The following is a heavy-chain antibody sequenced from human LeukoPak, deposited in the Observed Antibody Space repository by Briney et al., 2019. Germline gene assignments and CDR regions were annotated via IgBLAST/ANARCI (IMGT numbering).Heavy chain of an antibody. J-gene: IGHJ3*02. CDR1: GFTVSNKY. CDR3: AKDLRYYGSGSYSLDAFDI. Sequence: GGSLRLSCAASGFTVSNKYMTWVRQAPGKGLEWVSLIYRDGRTYYADSVKGRCTISRDNSKNTLYLQMNSLRAEDTAVYYCAKDLRYYGSGSYSLDAFDIWGQGTMVTVSS. V-gene: IGHV3-53*01. D-gene: IGHD3-10*01. CDR2: IYRDGRT.